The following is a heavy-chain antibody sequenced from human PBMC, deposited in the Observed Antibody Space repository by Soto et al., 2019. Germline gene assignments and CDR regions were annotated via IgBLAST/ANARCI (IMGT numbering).Heavy chain of an antibody. CDR2: ISSSSSYI. CDR3: ARENYYDILTGYYFDGVDV. CDR1: GFIFSSYS. D-gene: IGHD3-9*01. J-gene: IGHJ6*04. V-gene: IGHV3-21*01. Sequence: GGSLRLSCAASGFIFSSYSMNWVRQAPGKGLEWVSSISSSSSYIYYADSVKGRFTISRDNAKNSLYLQMNSLRAEDTAVYYCARENYYDILTGYYFDGVDVWGKGTTVTVSS.